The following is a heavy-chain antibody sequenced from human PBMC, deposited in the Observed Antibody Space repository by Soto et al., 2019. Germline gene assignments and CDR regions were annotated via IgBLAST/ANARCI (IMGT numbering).Heavy chain of an antibody. CDR1: GFTFGDYA. D-gene: IGHD3-9*01. V-gene: IGHV3-23*01. CDR2: IPGSGSNL. J-gene: IGHJ4*02. CDR3: AKGGAVYGLLTHDY. Sequence: EVQLLESGGGLEQPGGSLSLSCAASGFTFGDYAMSWVRQAPGKGLEWFTPIPGSGSNLYYSDSVKGRFAISRDNSKNTLYLQMDSLTAEDTAVYYCAKGGAVYGLLTHDYWGQGTLVTVSS.